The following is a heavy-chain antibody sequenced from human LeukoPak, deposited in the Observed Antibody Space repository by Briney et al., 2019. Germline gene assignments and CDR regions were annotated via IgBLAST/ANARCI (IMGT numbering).Heavy chain of an antibody. CDR3: AKDTLDSSGYCLDY. CDR1: GLIFSNYA. J-gene: IGHJ4*02. CDR2: IWYDGTNK. V-gene: IGHV3-33*06. D-gene: IGHD3-22*01. Sequence: GRSLRLSCAASGLIFSNYAMHWVRQAPGKGLECVAVIWYDGTNKYYADSVKGRFTISRDNSKNTLYLQMNSLRAEDTAVYYCAKDTLDSSGYCLDYWGQGTLVTVSS.